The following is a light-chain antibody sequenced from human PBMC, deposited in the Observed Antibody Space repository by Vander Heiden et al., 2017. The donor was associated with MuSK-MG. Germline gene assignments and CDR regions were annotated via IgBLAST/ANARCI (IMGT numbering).Light chain of an antibody. CDR3: QQYGSSPFT. Sequence: EIVLTQSPGTLSLSPGERATLSCRASQSVINSYLAWYQQKPGQAPSLLIYDASSRATGIPDRFGGSGSGTDFTLTISRLEPEDFVVYYCQQYGSSPFTFGGGTKVEIK. V-gene: IGKV3-20*01. J-gene: IGKJ4*01. CDR1: QSVINSY. CDR2: DAS.